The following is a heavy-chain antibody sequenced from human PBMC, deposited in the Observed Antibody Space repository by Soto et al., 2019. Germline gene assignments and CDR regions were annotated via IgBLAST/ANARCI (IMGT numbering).Heavy chain of an antibody. Sequence: QITLKESGPTLVKPTQTLTLTCTVSGFSLNTGGVAVGWLRQPPGKPLEWLALIYWDDAKRYSSSFNGRLTITKDTSKNQVVLSMTNMSPVDTATYYCAYKSQYHAQTTLDVWAQGTMVTVSS. CDR1: GFSLNTGGVA. CDR2: IYWDDAK. D-gene: IGHD1-7*01. V-gene: IGHV2-5*02. CDR3: AYKSQYHAQTTLDV. J-gene: IGHJ3*01.